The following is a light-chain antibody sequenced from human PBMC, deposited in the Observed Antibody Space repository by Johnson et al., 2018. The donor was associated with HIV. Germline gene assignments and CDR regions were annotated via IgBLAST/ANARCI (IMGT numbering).Light chain of an antibody. J-gene: IGLJ1*01. CDR3: GTWDSSLSAYV. CDR2: DNN. V-gene: IGLV1-51*01. CDR1: SSKNGNNY. Sequence: HSVLTQPPSVSAAPGQKVTISCSVSSSKNGNNYVSWYQQLPGTAPKLLIYDNNKRPSGIPDRFSGSKSGTSATLGITGLPTGDEADYYCGTWDSSLSAYVFGTGTKVTVL.